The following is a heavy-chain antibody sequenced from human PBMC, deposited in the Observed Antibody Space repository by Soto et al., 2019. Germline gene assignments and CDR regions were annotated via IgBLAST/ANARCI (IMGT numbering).Heavy chain of an antibody. CDR1: GFTFSSYA. CDR3: AKSQAYVWVSYRYTYPFVA. J-gene: IGHJ5*02. V-gene: IGHV3-23*01. D-gene: IGHD3-16*02. Sequence: EVQLLESGGGLVQPGGSLRLSCAASGFTFSSYAMSWVRQAPGKGLEWVSAISGSGGSTYYADSVKGRFTISRDNSKNTLYLQMNSLRAEDTDVYYCAKSQAYVWVSYRYTYPFVAWGQGSLVTVSS. CDR2: ISGSGGST.